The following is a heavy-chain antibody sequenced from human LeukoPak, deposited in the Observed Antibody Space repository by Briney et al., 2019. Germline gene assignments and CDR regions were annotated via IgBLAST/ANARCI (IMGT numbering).Heavy chain of an antibody. CDR3: ARAAPLYYYYYYMDV. D-gene: IGHD2-15*01. V-gene: IGHV1-8*01. Sequence: ASVKVSCKASGYTFTSYDINWVRQATGQGLEWMGWMNPNSGNTGYAQEFQGRVTMTRNTSISTAYMELSSLRSEDTAVYYCARAAPLYYYYYYMDVWGKGTTVTVSS. J-gene: IGHJ6*03. CDR1: GYTFTSYD. CDR2: MNPNSGNT.